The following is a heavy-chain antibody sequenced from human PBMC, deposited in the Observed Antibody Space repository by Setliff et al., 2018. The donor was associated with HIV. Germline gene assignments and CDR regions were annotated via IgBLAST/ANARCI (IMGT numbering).Heavy chain of an antibody. CDR1: GFTFNTYA. D-gene: IGHD4-17*01. V-gene: IGHV3-23*01. Sequence: GGSLRLSCAASGFTFNTYAMNWVRQAPGKGLEWVSGISAGGGNTYYGDSVKGRLTISRDNSKNTLYLQMNSLRAEDTAVYYCAKDPTHDSYGDYYWYFGLWGRGTLVTVSS. CDR3: AKDPTHDSYGDYYWYFGL. CDR2: ISAGGGNT. J-gene: IGHJ2*01.